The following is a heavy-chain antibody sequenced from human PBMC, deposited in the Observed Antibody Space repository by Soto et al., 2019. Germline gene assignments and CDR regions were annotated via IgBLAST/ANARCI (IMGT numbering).Heavy chain of an antibody. V-gene: IGHV3-74*01. D-gene: IGHD6-19*01. CDR1: GFTFSSYW. Sequence: LRLSCAASGFTFSSYWMHWVRQAPGKGLVWVSRINSDGSSTSYADSVKGRFTISRDNAKNTLYLQMNSLRAEDTAVYYCAVAVAGPTAIGYWGQGTLVTVSS. J-gene: IGHJ4*02. CDR3: AVAVAGPTAIGY. CDR2: INSDGSST.